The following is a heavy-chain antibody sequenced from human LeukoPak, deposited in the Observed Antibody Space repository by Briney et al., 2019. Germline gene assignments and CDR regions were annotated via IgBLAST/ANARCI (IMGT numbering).Heavy chain of an antibody. Sequence: PGGSLRLSCAASGFTFSSYAMSWVRQGPGKGLEWVSGISGSGGRTYYVASVKGRFTISRDNSKNTLYLQMNSLRAEDTAVYYCAKDLRGSFPPDACDIWGQGTMVTVSS. CDR1: GFTFSSYA. D-gene: IGHD2-15*01. V-gene: IGHV3-23*01. CDR2: ISGSGGRT. J-gene: IGHJ3*02. CDR3: AKDLRGSFPPDACDI.